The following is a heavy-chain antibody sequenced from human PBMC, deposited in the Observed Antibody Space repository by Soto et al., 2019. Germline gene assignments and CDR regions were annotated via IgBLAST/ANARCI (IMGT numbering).Heavy chain of an antibody. CDR2: INCDGASL. D-gene: IGHD3-10*01. CDR1: GFIFSSFW. Sequence: EVRLEEAGGGFVQPGGSLRVSCSGSGFIFSSFWMHWVRQGPGKGLEWVSRINCDGASLAYADSVKGRFSISRDNVKNTLHLQMNSLGADDTAVYFCAREGSLGLDVWGRGTTVTVSS. J-gene: IGHJ6*02. V-gene: IGHV3-74*03. CDR3: AREGSLGLDV.